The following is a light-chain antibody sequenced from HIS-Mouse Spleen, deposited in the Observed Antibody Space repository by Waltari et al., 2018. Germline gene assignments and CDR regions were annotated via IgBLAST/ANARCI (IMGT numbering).Light chain of an antibody. J-gene: IGLJ2*01. V-gene: IGLV3-10*01. CDR2: EDS. CDR1: ALPKKY. CDR3: YSTDSSGNHRGV. Sequence: SYELTQPPSVSVSPGQTARITCSGDALPKKYAYWYQQKSGQAPVLVIYEDSKRPSGFPEGVSGSSSGTMATLTISGAQVEDEADYYCYSTDSSGNHRGVFGGGTKLTVL.